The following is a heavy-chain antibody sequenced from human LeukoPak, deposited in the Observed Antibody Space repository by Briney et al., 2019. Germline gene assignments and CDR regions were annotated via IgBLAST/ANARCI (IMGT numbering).Heavy chain of an antibody. CDR3: ARATTDYYYYMDV. D-gene: IGHD4-17*01. V-gene: IGHV3-21*01. CDR1: GFTFSSYS. CDR2: ISSSSSYI. Sequence: GGSLRLPCAASGFTFSSYSMNWVRQAPGKGLEWVSSISSSSSYIYYADSVKGRFTISRDNAKNSLYLQMNSLRAEDTAVYYCARATTDYYYYMDVWGKGTTVTVSS. J-gene: IGHJ6*03.